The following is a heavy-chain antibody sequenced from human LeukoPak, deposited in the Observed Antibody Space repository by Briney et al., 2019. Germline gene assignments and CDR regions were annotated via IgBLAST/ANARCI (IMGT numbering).Heavy chain of an antibody. CDR3: AKESPVHGGFDY. CDR1: GFTFSSYV. J-gene: IGHJ4*02. V-gene: IGHV3-23*01. CDR2: ISGSGGST. D-gene: IGHD3-16*01. Sequence: AGGSLRLSCAASGFTFSSYVMSWVRQAPGKGLEWVSVISGSGGSTYYADSVKGRFTISRDNSKNTLYLQMNSLRAEDTAVYYCAKESPVHGGFDYWGQGTLVTVSS.